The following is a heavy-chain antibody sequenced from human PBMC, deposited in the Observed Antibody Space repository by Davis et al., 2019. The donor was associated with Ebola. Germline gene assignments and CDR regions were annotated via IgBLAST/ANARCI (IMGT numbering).Heavy chain of an antibody. CDR3: ARALSGSRNVFDV. CDR2: VNSDGSGT. Sequence: GESLKISCAASGFTFSSYGMHWVRQAPGKGLEWVSRVNSDGSGTNYADSVKGRFTISRDNAKNTLYLQMNSLRVDDTAVYYCARALSGSRNVFDVWGQGTEVTVSS. CDR1: GFTFSSYG. J-gene: IGHJ3*01. D-gene: IGHD1-26*01. V-gene: IGHV3-74*01.